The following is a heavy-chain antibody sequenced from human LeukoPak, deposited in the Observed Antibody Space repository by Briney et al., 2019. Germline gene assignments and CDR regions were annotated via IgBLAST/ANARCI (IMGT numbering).Heavy chain of an antibody. V-gene: IGHV3-30*18. Sequence: GGSLRLSCAVSGFTFSSYAMHWVRQAPGKGLEWVAVISYDGSNEYYADSVKGRFTISRDNSKNTLYLQMSSLGAEDTAVYYCAKDLSSGWSVGYFDYWGQGTLVTVSS. CDR1: GFTFSSYA. J-gene: IGHJ4*02. D-gene: IGHD6-19*01. CDR3: AKDLSSGWSVGYFDY. CDR2: ISYDGSNE.